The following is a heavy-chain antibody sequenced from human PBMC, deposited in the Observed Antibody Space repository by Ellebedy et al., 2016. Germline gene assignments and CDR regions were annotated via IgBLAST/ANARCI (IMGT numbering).Heavy chain of an antibody. CDR3: YYGHYSGY. J-gene: IGHJ4*02. Sequence: GESLKISXVASGFAFRNFFMTWVRRAPGKGLEWVATISAGGDNTFFADSVKGRFTISRDNSKNTLYLQMDSLRAADTAVYYCYYGHYSGYWGQGTLVTVSS. D-gene: IGHD4-17*01. CDR2: ISAGGDNT. V-gene: IGHV3-23*01. CDR1: GFAFRNFF.